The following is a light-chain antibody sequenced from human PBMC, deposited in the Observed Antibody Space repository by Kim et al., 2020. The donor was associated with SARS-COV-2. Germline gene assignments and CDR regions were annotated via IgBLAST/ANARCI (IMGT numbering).Light chain of an antibody. CDR2: DAS. CDR1: QSVRTY. Sequence: CSQGEGAAVSGRASQSVRTYLAWYKQKSGHAPRLLIYDASNRATGIPAKFTGSGSGTDFTLTISSLEPEDFAIYYCQQRSSWPWTFGQGTKVDIK. V-gene: IGKV3-11*01. J-gene: IGKJ1*01. CDR3: QQRSSWPWT.